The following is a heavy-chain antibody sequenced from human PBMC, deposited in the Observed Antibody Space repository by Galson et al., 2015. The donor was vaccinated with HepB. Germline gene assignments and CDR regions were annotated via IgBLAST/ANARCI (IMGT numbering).Heavy chain of an antibody. J-gene: IGHJ4*02. D-gene: IGHD4-17*01. Sequence: SVKVSCKASGYTFTSYGISWVRQAPGQGLEWMGWISAYNGNTNYAQKFQGRVTITADKSTSTAYMELSSLRSEDTAVYYCARAGDYGDYGREVPFDYWGQGTLVTVSS. V-gene: IGHV1-18*04. CDR1: GYTFTSYG. CDR2: ISAYNGNT. CDR3: ARAGDYGDYGREVPFDY.